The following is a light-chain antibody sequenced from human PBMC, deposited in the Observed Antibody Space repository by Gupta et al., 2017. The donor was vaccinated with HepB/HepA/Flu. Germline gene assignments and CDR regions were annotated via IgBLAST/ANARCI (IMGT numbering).Light chain of an antibody. J-gene: IGKJ5*01. CDR3: QQKDNTPIT. V-gene: IGKV1-39*01. CDR1: QSINTF. CDR2: TTS. Sequence: DIQMTQSPSSLSASVGDTVTITCRASQSINTFLHWYQQRPGRAPKLLISTTSTVQSGVPSRFSGSGSGTDFTLTISSRQPEDFATYYCQQKDNTPITFGQGTRLEIK.